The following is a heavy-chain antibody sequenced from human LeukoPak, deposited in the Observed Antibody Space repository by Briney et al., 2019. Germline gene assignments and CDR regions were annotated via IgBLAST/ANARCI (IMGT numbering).Heavy chain of an antibody. J-gene: IGHJ4*02. CDR3: ARDLQYGPTFDY. CDR1: GFTFSSYW. CDR2: IKQDGSEK. Sequence: GGALRLSCAASGFTFSSYWMSWVRQAPWKGREWVANIKQDGSEKYYVDSVKGRLTISRDNDKNSLYLQMNSLRAEDTAVYYCARDLQYGPTFDYWGQGTLVTVSS. V-gene: IGHV3-7*01. D-gene: IGHD4-17*01.